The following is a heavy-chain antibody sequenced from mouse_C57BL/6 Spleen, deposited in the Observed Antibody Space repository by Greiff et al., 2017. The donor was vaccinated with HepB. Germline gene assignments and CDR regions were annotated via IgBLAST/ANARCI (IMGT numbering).Heavy chain of an antibody. CDR3: ARFYYGSSYDDAMDY. V-gene: IGHV1-64*01. CDR1: GYTFTSYW. CDR2: IHPNSGST. Sequence: VQLQQSGAELVKPGASVKLSCKASGYTFTSYWMHWVKQRPGQGLEWIGMIHPNSGSTNYNEKFKSKATLTVDKSSSTAYMQLSSLTSEDSAVYYCARFYYGSSYDDAMDYWGQGTSVTVSS. D-gene: IGHD1-1*01. J-gene: IGHJ4*01.